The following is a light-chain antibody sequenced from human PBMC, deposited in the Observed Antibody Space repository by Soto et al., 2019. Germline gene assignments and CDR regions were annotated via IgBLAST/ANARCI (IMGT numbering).Light chain of an antibody. J-gene: IGKJ1*01. V-gene: IGKV1-39*01. CDR3: QQSYSTPRT. CDR2: AAS. CDR1: QSISSY. Sequence: DIQMTQSPSSLSASVGDRVTITCRASQSISSYLNWYQQKPGKAPKLLIYAASSLQSGVPSRFSGSGSGTDFTLTISSLQPEDFATYYCQQSYSTPRTLGQWTKGDTK.